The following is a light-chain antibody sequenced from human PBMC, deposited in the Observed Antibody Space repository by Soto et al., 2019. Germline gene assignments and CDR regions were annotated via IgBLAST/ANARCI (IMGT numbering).Light chain of an antibody. Sequence: VMPRPHSESAAPGQKVNISCSGSSSNIGGNSVSWYQQLPGTAPKLLIYDDNKRPSGIPDRFSGSKSGTSATLGITGFQTGAEADYYCVSCDSTLSAEVYGPATKV. J-gene: IGLJ1*01. CDR2: DDN. CDR1: SSNIGGNS. V-gene: IGLV1-51*01. CDR3: VSCDSTLSAEV.